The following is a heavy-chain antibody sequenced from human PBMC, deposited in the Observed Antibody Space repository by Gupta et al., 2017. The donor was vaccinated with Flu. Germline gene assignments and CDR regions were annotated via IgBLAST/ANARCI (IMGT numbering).Heavy chain of an antibody. V-gene: IGHV3-30*18. CDR2: ISYDGSNK. Sequence: QVQLVESGGGVVQPGRSLRLSCAASGFTFSSSGMHWVRQAPGKGLEWVAVISYDGSNKYYADSVKGRFTISRDNSKNTLYLQMNSLRAEDTAVYYCAKIGVEGANYYGMDVWGQGTTVTVSS. D-gene: IGHD1-26*01. J-gene: IGHJ6*02. CDR3: AKIGVEGANYYGMDV. CDR1: GFTFSSSG.